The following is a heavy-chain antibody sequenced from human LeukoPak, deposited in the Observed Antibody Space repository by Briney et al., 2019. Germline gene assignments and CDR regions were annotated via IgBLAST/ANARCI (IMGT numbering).Heavy chain of an antibody. V-gene: IGHV3-48*01. D-gene: IGHD3-10*01. CDR2: ISGSSNLI. CDR3: AKGGDGSGSTSTYYFDY. J-gene: IGHJ4*02. CDR1: GFTFSSYG. Sequence: GGSLRLSCAGYGFTFSSYGMTWVRQAPGKGLEWISYISGSSNLIHYRDSVKGRFTISRDNSKNTLYLQMNSLRAEDTAVYYCAKGGDGSGSTSTYYFDYWGQGTLVTVSS.